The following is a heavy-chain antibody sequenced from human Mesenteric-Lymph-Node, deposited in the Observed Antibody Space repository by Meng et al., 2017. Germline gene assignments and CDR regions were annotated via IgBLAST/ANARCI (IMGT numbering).Heavy chain of an antibody. Sequence: ASVKVSCKASGYTFTSYAISWVRQAPGQGLEWMGWISAYNGKTNYAQRLQGRVTMTTDTSTSTAYMELRSLRSDDTAAYYSAIVARVIQLWNLVYGIDVWGQGTTVTVSS. CDR2: ISAYNGKT. CDR1: GYTFTSYA. V-gene: IGHV1-18*01. J-gene: IGHJ6*02. D-gene: IGHD5-18*01. CDR3: AIVARVIQLWNLVYGIDV.